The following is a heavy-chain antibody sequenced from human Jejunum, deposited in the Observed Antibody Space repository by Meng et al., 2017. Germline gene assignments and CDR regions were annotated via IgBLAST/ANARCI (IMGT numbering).Heavy chain of an antibody. J-gene: IGHJ6*02. CDR1: GFMLSGYA. Sequence: GSSLKISCAASGFMLSGYAMHWVRQAPGKGLEWVTLISYDGSNKYYADSVKGRFTISRDNSKNTLDLQMNSLRVEDTAIYYCARARLTGNKDFRVGGTDVWGQGTTVTVSS. D-gene: IGHD3-16*01. V-gene: IGHV3-30*01. CDR3: ARARLTGNKDFRVGGTDV. CDR2: ISYDGSNK.